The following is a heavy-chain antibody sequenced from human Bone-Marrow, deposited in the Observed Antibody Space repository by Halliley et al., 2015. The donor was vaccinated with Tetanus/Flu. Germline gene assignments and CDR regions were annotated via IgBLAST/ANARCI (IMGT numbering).Heavy chain of an antibody. CDR2: IRSDGSST. J-gene: IGHJ4*02. CDR3: VKSVAVAGTWDYFDS. D-gene: IGHD6-19*01. V-gene: IGHV3-64D*06. Sequence: IRSDGSSTYYADSVKCRFTISRDNSKNTLYLQMSSLRVEDTAVYYGVKSVAVAGTWDYFDSWGQGTLVTVS.